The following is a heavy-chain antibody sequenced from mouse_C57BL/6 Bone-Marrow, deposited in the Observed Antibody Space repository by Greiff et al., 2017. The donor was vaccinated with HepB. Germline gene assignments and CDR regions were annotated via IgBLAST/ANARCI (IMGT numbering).Heavy chain of an antibody. V-gene: IGHV1-7*01. CDR1: GYTFTSYW. J-gene: IGHJ2*01. Sequence: QVQLQQSGAELAKPGASVKLSCKASGYTFTSYWMHWVNQRPGQGLEWIGYINPSSGYTKYNQKFKDKATLTADKSASTAYMQLSSLTSEDSADYYCERYEGYGGRYFDYWGQGTTLTVSS. CDR3: ERYEGYGGRYFDY. CDR2: INPSSGYT. D-gene: IGHD2-3*01.